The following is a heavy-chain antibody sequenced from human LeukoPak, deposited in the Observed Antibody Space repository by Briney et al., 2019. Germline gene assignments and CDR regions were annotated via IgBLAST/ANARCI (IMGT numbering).Heavy chain of an antibody. V-gene: IGHV1-2*02. Sequence: GASVKVSCKASGYTFTGYYMHWVRQAPGQGLEWVGWINPNSGGTNYAQKFQGRVTMTRDTSINTAYMELSSLRSDDTAMYYCAFFEYSSSSSHYWGQGTLVTVSS. D-gene: IGHD6-6*01. CDR2: INPNSGGT. J-gene: IGHJ4*02. CDR3: AFFEYSSSSSHY. CDR1: GYTFTGYY.